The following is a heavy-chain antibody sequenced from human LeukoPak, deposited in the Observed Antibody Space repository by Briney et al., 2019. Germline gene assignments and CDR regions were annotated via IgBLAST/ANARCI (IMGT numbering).Heavy chain of an antibody. CDR3: ARGYFDSSGYYYWFDP. V-gene: IGHV1-69*13. CDR2: IIPIFGTA. CDR1: RGTFSSYA. Sequence: SVKVSCKASRGTFSSYAISWVRQAPGQGLEWMGGIIPIFGTANYAQKFQGRVTITADESTSTAYMELSSLRSEDTAVYYCARGYFDSSGYYYWFDPWGQGTLVTVSS. D-gene: IGHD3-22*01. J-gene: IGHJ5*02.